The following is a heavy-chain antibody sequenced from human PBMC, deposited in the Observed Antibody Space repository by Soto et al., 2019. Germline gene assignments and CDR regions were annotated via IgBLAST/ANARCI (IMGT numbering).Heavy chain of an antibody. CDR2: INHSGST. V-gene: IGHV4-34*01. D-gene: IGHD3-10*01. CDR3: ARGEVRGSCWGDP. J-gene: IGHJ5*02. CDR1: GGSFSGYY. Sequence: QVQLQQWGAGLLKPSETLSLTCAVYGGSFSGYYWSWIRQPPGKGLEGIGEINHSGSTNYNPSLKRRGTRSVDTAKNQFSLKLSSVTAADTAVYYCARGEVRGSCWGDPWGQGTLVTGSS.